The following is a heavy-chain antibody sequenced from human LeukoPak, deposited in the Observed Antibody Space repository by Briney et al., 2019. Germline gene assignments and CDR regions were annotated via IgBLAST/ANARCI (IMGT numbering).Heavy chain of an antibody. V-gene: IGHV4-34*01. Sequence: SETLSLTCAVYGGSFSGYYWSWIRQPPGKGLEWIGEINHSGTTNYNPSLKSRVTISVDTSKNQFSLKLSSVTAADTAVYYCARASFLPSYMDVWGKGTTVTVSS. CDR2: INHSGTT. J-gene: IGHJ6*03. CDR3: ARASFLPSYMDV. D-gene: IGHD3-3*01. CDR1: GGSFSGYY.